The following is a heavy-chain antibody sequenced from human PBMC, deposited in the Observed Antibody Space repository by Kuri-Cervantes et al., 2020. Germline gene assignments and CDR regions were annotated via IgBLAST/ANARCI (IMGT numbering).Heavy chain of an antibody. CDR1: GYTFTGYY. V-gene: IGHV1-2*02. Sequence: ASVKVSCKASGYTFTGYYMHWVRQAPGQGLEWMGWINPNSGGTNYAQKFQGRVTITRDTSISTAYMELSRLRSDDTAVYYCARDFAPDRISQWLVNYYRMDVWGQGTTVTVSS. J-gene: IGHJ6*02. CDR2: INPNSGGT. CDR3: ARDFAPDRISQWLVNYYRMDV. D-gene: IGHD6-19*01.